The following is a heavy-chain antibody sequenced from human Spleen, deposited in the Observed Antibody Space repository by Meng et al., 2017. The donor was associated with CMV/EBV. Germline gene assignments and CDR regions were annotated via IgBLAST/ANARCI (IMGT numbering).Heavy chain of an antibody. Sequence: GGSLRLSCAASGFTFGSYAMSWVRQAPGKGLEWVSAISGSGGSTYYADSVKGRFTISRDNSKNTLYLQVNSLRAEDTAVYYCAKWRSGYLNYYYGMDVWGQGTTVTVSS. J-gene: IGHJ6*02. D-gene: IGHD3-3*01. CDR2: ISGSGGST. CDR3: AKWRSGYLNYYYGMDV. CDR1: GFTFGSYA. V-gene: IGHV3-23*01.